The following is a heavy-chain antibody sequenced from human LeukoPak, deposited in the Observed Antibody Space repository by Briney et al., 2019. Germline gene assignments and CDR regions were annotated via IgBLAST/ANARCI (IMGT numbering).Heavy chain of an antibody. J-gene: IGHJ4*02. CDR3: ARANTGTYPYYFDY. V-gene: IGHV4-34*01. D-gene: IGHD1-26*01. Sequence: SETLSLTCAVYGGSFSGYYWSWIRQPPGKGLEWIGEINHSGSTNYNPSLKSRVTISVDTSKNQVSLKLSSVTAADTAVYYCARANTGTYPYYFDYWGQGTLVTVSS. CDR2: INHSGST. CDR1: GGSFSGYY.